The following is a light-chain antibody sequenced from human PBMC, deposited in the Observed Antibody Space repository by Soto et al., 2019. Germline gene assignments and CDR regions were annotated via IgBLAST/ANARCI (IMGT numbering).Light chain of an antibody. CDR2: GAS. V-gene: IGKV3-20*01. CDR3: QQYGTSPWT. CDR1: QIVSSGY. Sequence: DIVLTQSPGTLYLSPGERATLSCRASQIVSSGYLAWYQQRPGQAPRLLIYGASTRATGIPDRFSGSGSGTDFTLTISRLEPEDFAVYYCQQYGTSPWTFGQGTKVDIK. J-gene: IGKJ1*01.